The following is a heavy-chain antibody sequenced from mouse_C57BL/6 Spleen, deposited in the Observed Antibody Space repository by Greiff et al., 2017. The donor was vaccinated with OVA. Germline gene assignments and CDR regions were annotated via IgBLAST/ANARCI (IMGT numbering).Heavy chain of an antibody. V-gene: IGHV1-26*01. D-gene: IGHD1-1*01. CDR1: GYTFTDYY. CDR3: ARGITTVVARAY. J-gene: IGHJ3*01. CDR2: INPNNGGT. Sequence: EVKLQQSGPELVKPGASVKISCKASGYTFTDYYMNWVKQSHGKSLEWIGDINPNNGGTSYNQKFKGKATLTVDKSSSTAYMELRSLTSEDSAVYYCARGITTVVARAYWGQGTLVTVSA.